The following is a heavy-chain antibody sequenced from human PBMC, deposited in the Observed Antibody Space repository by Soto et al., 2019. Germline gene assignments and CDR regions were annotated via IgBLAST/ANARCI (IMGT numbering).Heavy chain of an antibody. D-gene: IGHD3-22*01. J-gene: IGHJ4*02. V-gene: IGHV3-23*01. CDR1: CFTFSTYG. CDR2: IRGSGDGT. CDR3: AKVSSSSGYAQL. Sequence: GGSLRLSCAASCFTFSTYGMAWVRQAPGKGLDWVASIRGSGDGTQYADSVKGRFTISRDNSNNTLFLHMRSLRAEDTATYYCAKVSSSSGYAQLGGQGTQVTVSS.